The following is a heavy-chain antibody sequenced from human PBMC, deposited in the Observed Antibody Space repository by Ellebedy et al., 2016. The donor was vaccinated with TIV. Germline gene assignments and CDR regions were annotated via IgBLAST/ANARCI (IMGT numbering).Heavy chain of an antibody. J-gene: IGHJ4*02. D-gene: IGHD2-15*01. CDR1: GFTFSIYW. Sequence: GESLKISCAASGFTFSIYWMNWVRQAPGTGLEWVANIKEDGSRTSYVDSVRGRFTISRDNAKNSLYRQMNSLRAEDTGVYYCAKLAGVHPWYFDYWGQGTLVTVSS. CDR3: AKLAGVHPWYFDY. V-gene: IGHV3-7*03. CDR2: IKEDGSRT.